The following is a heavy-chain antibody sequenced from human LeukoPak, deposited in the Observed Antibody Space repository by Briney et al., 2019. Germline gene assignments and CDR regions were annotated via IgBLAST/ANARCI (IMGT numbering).Heavy chain of an antibody. CDR3: TRLDGISAWIGFCSSSSCG. Sequence: GGSLRLSCAASGFTFSSYVMNWVRQAPGKGLEWVSVISGGGGSTYYADSVKGRFTISRDNSKNTLFLQMNSLRAEDTAVYYCTRLDGISAWIGFCSSSSCGWGQGTLVTVSS. J-gene: IGHJ4*02. V-gene: IGHV3-23*01. CDR2: ISGGGGST. CDR1: GFTFSSYV. D-gene: IGHD2-2*01.